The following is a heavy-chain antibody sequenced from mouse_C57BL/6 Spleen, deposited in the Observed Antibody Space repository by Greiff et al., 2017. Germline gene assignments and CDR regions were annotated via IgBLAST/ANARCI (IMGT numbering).Heavy chain of an antibody. V-gene: IGHV5-4*01. CDR3: ARDGDGYYYAMDY. CDR2: ISDGGSYT. Sequence: EVMLVESGGGLVKPGGSLKLSCAASGFTFSSYAMSWVRQTPEKRLEWVATISDGGSYTYYPDNVKGRFTISRDNAKNNLYLQMSHLKSEDTAMYYCARDGDGYYYAMDYWGQGTSVTVSS. D-gene: IGHD2-3*01. CDR1: GFTFSSYA. J-gene: IGHJ4*01.